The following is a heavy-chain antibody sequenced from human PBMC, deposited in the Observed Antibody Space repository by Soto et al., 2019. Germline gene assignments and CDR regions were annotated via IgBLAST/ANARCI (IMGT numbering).Heavy chain of an antibody. CDR2: ISYDGSNK. D-gene: IGHD3-10*01. CDR3: AKNERFGELFIDYYYYMDV. Sequence: GGSLRLSCAASGFTFSSYGMHWVRQAPGKGLEWVAVISYDGSNKYYADSVKGRFTISRDNSKNTLYLQMNSLRAEDTAVYYCAKNERFGELFIDYYYYMDVWGKGTTVTVSS. J-gene: IGHJ6*03. CDR1: GFTFSSYG. V-gene: IGHV3-30*18.